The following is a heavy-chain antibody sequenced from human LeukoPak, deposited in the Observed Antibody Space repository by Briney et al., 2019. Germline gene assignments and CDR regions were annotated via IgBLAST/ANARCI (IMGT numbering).Heavy chain of an antibody. CDR3: AHFSTTVTTGYFDP. CDR1: GFSLTTSGVG. Sequence: SGPTLVNPTQTLTLTCTFSGFSLTTSGVGVAWVRQPPGKPLEWLALTYWNDDNRYSPSLESRLTIMRDTSKSQVVLILTNMDPVDTATYYCAHFSTTVTTGYFDPWGQGILVTVSS. V-gene: IGHV2-5*01. J-gene: IGHJ5*02. CDR2: TYWNDDN. D-gene: IGHD4-17*01.